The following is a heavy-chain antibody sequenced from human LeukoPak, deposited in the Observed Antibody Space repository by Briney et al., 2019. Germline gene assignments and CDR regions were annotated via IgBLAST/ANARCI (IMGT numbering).Heavy chain of an antibody. J-gene: IGHJ5*02. Sequence: GGSLRLSCAASGFTFSSYAMSWVRQAPGKGLEWVSAISGSGGSTYYADSVKGRFTISRDNSKNTLYLQMNSLRAEDTAVYYCAKSALDSGSYYAPRGWFDPWGQGTQVTVSS. V-gene: IGHV3-23*01. CDR1: GFTFSSYA. CDR2: ISGSGGST. D-gene: IGHD1-26*01. CDR3: AKSALDSGSYYAPRGWFDP.